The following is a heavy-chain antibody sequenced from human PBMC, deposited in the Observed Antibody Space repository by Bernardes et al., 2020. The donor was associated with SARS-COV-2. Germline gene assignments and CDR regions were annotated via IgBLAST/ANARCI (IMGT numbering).Heavy chain of an antibody. CDR3: ARGSYYDSSGYYHRHAFDI. J-gene: IGHJ3*02. CDR1: GYTFTSYD. CDR2: MNPNSANT. Sequence: ASVKVSCKASGYTFTSYDINWVRQATGQGLEWMGWMNPNSANTGYAQKFQGRVTMTRNTSISTAYMELSSLRSEDTAVYYCARGSYYDSSGYYHRHAFDIWGKGTMVTVSS. V-gene: IGHV1-8*01. D-gene: IGHD3-22*01.